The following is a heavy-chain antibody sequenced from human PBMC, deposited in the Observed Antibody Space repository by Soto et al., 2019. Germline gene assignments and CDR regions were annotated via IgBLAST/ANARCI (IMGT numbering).Heavy chain of an antibody. J-gene: IGHJ6*02. CDR2: TYYRSKWYN. Sequence: SQTLSLTCAISGDSFSSNSAAWNWIRQSPSRGLEWLGRTYYRSKWYNDYAVSVKSRITINPDTSKNQFSLQLNSVTPEDTAVYYCARDYGSGSYQPTRHGMDVWGQGTTVTVSS. CDR1: GDSFSSNSAA. V-gene: IGHV6-1*01. CDR3: ARDYGSGSYQPTRHGMDV. D-gene: IGHD3-10*01.